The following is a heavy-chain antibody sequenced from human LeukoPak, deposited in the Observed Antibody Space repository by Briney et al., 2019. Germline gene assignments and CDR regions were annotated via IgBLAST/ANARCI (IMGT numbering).Heavy chain of an antibody. CDR3: ASGYYYPTTYYFDY. J-gene: IGHJ4*02. CDR2: ITSTSTYI. V-gene: IGHV3-21*01. CDR1: GFTFSSYS. D-gene: IGHD3-22*01. Sequence: PGGSLRLSCAASGFTFSSYSMNWVRQAPGKGLEWVSSITSTSTYIYYADSVKGRFTISRDNAKNKLYLQMNSLRAEDTAVYYCASGYYYPTTYYFDYWGQGTLVTVSS.